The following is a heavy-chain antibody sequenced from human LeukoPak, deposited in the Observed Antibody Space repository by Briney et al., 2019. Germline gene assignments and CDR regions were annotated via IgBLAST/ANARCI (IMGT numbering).Heavy chain of an antibody. J-gene: IGHJ4*02. CDR1: GGSISSGDYY. Sequence: SETLSLTCTVSGGSISSGDYYWSWIRQPPGKGLEWIGEINHSGSTNYNPSLKSRVTISVDTSKNQFSLKLSSVTAADTAVYHCARGRGYYGSGSRFDYWGQGTLVTVSS. CDR3: ARGRGYYGSGSRFDY. D-gene: IGHD3-10*01. CDR2: INHSGST. V-gene: IGHV4-34*01.